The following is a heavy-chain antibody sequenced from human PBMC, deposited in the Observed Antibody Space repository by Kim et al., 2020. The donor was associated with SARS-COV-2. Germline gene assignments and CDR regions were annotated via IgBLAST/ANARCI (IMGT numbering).Heavy chain of an antibody. J-gene: IGHJ4*02. CDR3: ARENTVSSYYFDY. D-gene: IGHD4-17*01. V-gene: IGHV4-34*01. Sequence: YNPSLKSRVTISVDTSKNQFSLKLSAVTAADTAVYYCARENTVSSYYFDYWGQGTLVTVSS.